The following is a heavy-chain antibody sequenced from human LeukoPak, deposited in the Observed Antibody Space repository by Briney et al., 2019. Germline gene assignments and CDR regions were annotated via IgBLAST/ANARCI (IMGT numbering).Heavy chain of an antibody. D-gene: IGHD3-22*01. V-gene: IGHV3-23*01. Sequence: GGSLRLSCAASGFIFNNYGLAWVRQAPGKGLEWVSAISNDGGGTTYADFVKGRFSVSRDNSKNTLFLQMNSLRAEDTALYYCAKGSSGYFFDLWGQGTLVTVSP. J-gene: IGHJ4*02. CDR1: GFIFNNYG. CDR3: AKGSSGYFFDL. CDR2: ISNDGGGT.